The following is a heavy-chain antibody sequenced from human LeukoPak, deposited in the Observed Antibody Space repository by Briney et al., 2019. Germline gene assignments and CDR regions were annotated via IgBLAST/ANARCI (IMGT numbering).Heavy chain of an antibody. CDR3: AREITPGGWFDP. D-gene: IGHD4-23*01. V-gene: IGHV3-53*01. CDR2: IYSGGGT. CDR1: GFTVSSNY. Sequence: GGSLRLSCAASGFTVSSNYMSWVRQAPGKGLEWVSGIYSGGGTYYADSVKGRFTVSRDNSKNTLYLQMNSLRAEDTAVYYCAREITPGGWFDPWGQGTLVTVSS. J-gene: IGHJ5*02.